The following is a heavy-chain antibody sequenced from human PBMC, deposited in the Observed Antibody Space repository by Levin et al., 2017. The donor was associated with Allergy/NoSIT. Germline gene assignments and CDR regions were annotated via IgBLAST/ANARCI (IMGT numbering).Heavy chain of an antibody. J-gene: IGHJ4*02. CDR1: GYSFSNYW. V-gene: IGHV5-51*01. D-gene: IGHD6-19*01. CDR2: IYPDDSDT. CDR3: ARAGDSSRRYFDS. Sequence: GESLKISCEASGYSFSNYWIGWVRQMPGKGLEWMGVIYPDDSDTRYSPSFQGQVIISADTSINTAYLQWSSLKASDVGMYYCARAGDSSRRYFDSWGQGALVTVAS.